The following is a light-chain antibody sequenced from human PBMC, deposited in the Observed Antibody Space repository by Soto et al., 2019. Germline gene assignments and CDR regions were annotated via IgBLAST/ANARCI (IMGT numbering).Light chain of an antibody. Sequence: QAVVTQEPSLTVSPGGTVTLTCGSSTGPVTTAHYPFWFQQKPGQAPRTLIYDTTSKHSWTPARFSGSLLGGKAALTLSDAQPVDEAEYYCLLSYSGALVVFGGGTKLTVL. CDR3: LLSYSGALVV. V-gene: IGLV7-46*01. CDR1: TGPVTTAHY. CDR2: DTT. J-gene: IGLJ2*01.